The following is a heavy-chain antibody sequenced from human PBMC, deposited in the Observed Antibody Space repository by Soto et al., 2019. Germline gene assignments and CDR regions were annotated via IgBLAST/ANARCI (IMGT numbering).Heavy chain of an antibody. J-gene: IGHJ5*02. CDR2: IIPIFGTA. Sequence: QVQLVQSGAEVKKPGSSVKVSCKASGGTFSSYAISWVRQAPGQGLEWMGGIIPIFGTANYAQKFQGRVTSTADESTSTAYMELSSLRSEDTAVYYCASHYCSSTSCYRWFDPWGQGTLVTVSS. CDR3: ASHYCSSTSCYRWFDP. D-gene: IGHD2-2*01. V-gene: IGHV1-69*01. CDR1: GGTFSSYA.